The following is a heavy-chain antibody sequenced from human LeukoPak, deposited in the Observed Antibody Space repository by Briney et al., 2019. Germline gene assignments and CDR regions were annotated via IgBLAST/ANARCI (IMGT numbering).Heavy chain of an antibody. CDR1: GFTFSSYW. CDR2: ISGSGGIT. CDR3: AKLRGSYDILTGYDF. V-gene: IGHV3-23*01. Sequence: GGSLRLSCAASGFTFSSYWMHWVRQAPGKGLVWVSTISGSGGITYYADSVEGRFTISRDNSKNILYLQMSSLRAEDTAVYYCAKLRGSYDILTGYDFWGQGILVTVSS. D-gene: IGHD3-9*01. J-gene: IGHJ4*02.